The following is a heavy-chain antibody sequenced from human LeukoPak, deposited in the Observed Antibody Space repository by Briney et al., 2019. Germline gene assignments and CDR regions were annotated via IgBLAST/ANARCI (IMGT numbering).Heavy chain of an antibody. V-gene: IGHV3-48*03. J-gene: IGHJ4*02. CDR2: ISSSGSPI. CDR3: ARGGRDGYNYPGYFDH. D-gene: IGHD5-24*01. Sequence: PGGSLRLSCAASGFTFSSYEMNWVRQSPGKGLEWVSYISSSGSPIYYADSVKGRFTISRDNAKNSLYLQMNSLTAEDTAVYYCARGGRDGYNYPGYFDHWDQGTLVTVSS. CDR1: GFTFSSYE.